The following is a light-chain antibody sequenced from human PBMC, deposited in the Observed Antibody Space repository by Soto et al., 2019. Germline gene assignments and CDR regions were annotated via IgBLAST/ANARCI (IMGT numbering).Light chain of an antibody. V-gene: IGKV3-11*01. CDR3: QQRGKWPST. CDR1: QSVDRY. Sequence: VLTQSPATLSVSPGERATLSCRASQSVDRYVAWYQQKLGQAPRLLIYDTYTRATGVGARFTGSGSATDFSLTITSLEPEDFAVYFCQQRGKWPSTFGPGTKVDIK. J-gene: IGKJ2*02. CDR2: DTY.